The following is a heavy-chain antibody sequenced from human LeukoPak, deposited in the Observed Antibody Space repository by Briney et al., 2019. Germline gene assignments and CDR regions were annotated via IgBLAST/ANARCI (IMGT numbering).Heavy chain of an antibody. D-gene: IGHD2-15*01. V-gene: IGHV4-34*01. CDR1: GGSFSGYY. J-gene: IGHJ5*02. CDR3: ARGSGRNWFDP. Sequence: SETLSLTCAVYGGSFSGYYWSWIRQPPGKGLEWIGEINHSGSTNYNPSLKSRVTISVDTSKNQFSLKLSSVTAADTAVYYCARGSGRNWFDPWGQGTLVTVSS. CDR2: INHSGST.